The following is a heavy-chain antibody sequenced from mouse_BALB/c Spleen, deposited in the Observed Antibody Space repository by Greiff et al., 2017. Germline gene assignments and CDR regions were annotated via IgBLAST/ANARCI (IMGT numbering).Heavy chain of an antibody. CDR2: ISSGGST. Sequence: EVKVVESGGGLVKPGGSLKLSCAASGFTFSSYAMSWVRQTPEKRLEWVASISSGGSTYYPDSVKGRFTISRDNARNILYLQMSRLRSEDTAMYYCARGYRYHYFDYWGQGTTLTVSS. J-gene: IGHJ2*01. V-gene: IGHV5-6-5*01. CDR3: ARGYRYHYFDY. D-gene: IGHD2-14*01. CDR1: GFTFSSYA.